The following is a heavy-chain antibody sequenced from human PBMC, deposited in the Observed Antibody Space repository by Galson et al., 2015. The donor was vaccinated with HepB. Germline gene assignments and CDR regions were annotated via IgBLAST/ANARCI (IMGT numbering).Heavy chain of an antibody. J-gene: IGHJ5*02. CDR2: ISYDGSNK. D-gene: IGHD4-17*01. CDR3: AGPNHYGDEGNWFDP. Sequence: SLRLSCAASGFTFSSYAMHWVRQAPGKGLEWVAVISYDGSNKYYADSVKGRFTISRDNSKNTLYLQMNSLRAEDTAVYYCAGPNHYGDEGNWFDPWGQGTLVTVSS. V-gene: IGHV3-30*04. CDR1: GFTFSSYA.